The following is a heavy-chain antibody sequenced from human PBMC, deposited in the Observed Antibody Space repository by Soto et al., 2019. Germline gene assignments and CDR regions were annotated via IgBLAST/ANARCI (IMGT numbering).Heavy chain of an antibody. CDR3: ARGGRITVIVVGLY. CDR1: GFTFSSYW. Sequence: GSLRLSCAASGFTFSSYWMSWVRQAPGKGLEWVANIKQDGSEKYYVDSVKGRFTISRDNAKNSLYLQMNSLRAEDTAVYYCARGGRITVIVVGLYWGQGTLVTVSS. V-gene: IGHV3-7*03. CDR2: IKQDGSEK. D-gene: IGHD3-22*01. J-gene: IGHJ4*02.